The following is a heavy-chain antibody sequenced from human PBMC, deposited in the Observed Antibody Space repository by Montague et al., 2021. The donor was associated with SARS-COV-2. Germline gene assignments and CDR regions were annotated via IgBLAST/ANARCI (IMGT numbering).Heavy chain of an antibody. Sequence: LSLTCTVSGGSISSSSYYWGWVRQAPGKGLEWVSYISSSGSTIYYADSVKGRFTISRDNAKNSLYLQMNSLRAEDTAVYYCARSRATIFWASCFDYWGRGTLVTVPS. CDR3: ARSRATIFWASCFDY. CDR2: ISSSGSTI. CDR1: GGSISSSSYY. V-gene: IGHV3-48*03. D-gene: IGHD3-9*01. J-gene: IGHJ4*02.